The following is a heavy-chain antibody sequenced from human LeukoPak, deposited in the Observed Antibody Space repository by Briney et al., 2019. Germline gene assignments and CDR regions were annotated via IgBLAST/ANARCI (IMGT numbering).Heavy chain of an antibody. CDR3: ARVGGRTVTSYYFDY. V-gene: IGHV4-59*01. CDR2: ISYSGST. CDR1: GGSISSYY. D-gene: IGHD4-17*01. J-gene: IGHJ4*02. Sequence: SETLSLTCTVSGGSISSYYWSWIRQPPGKGLEWIGYISYSGSTNYNPSLKSRVTISVDTSKNQSSLKLNSVTAADTAVYFCARVGGRTVTSYYFDYWGQGTLVTVSS.